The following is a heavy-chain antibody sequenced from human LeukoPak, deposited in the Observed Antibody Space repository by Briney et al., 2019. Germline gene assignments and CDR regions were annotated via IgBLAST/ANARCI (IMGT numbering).Heavy chain of an antibody. V-gene: IGHV4-59*12. J-gene: IGHJ6*02. CDR3: ARDEMYYYDSSGPYYYYGMDV. Sequence: SETLSLTCTVSGGSISSYDWHWIRQPPDTGLEWMGLSYYYCSSNNNPSLNSRVTISVDPSKKQFSLKLSSVTAADTAVYYCARDEMYYYDSSGPYYYYGMDVWGQGTTVTVSS. D-gene: IGHD3-22*01. CDR2: SYYYCSS. CDR1: GGSISSYD.